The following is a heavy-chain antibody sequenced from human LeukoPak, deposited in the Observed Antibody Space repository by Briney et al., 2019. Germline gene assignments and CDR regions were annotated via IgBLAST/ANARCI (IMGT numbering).Heavy chain of an antibody. CDR2: IYHSGST. CDR1: GYSIISGYY. V-gene: IGHV4-38-2*02. J-gene: IGHJ4*02. CDR3: ARDSEVWFGELSPFDY. D-gene: IGHD3-10*01. Sequence: SETLSLTCTVSGYSIISGYYWGWIRQPPGKGLEWIGNIYHSGSTYYNPSLKSLVTISVDTSKNQFSLKLSSVTAADTAVYYCARDSEVWFGELSPFDYWGQGTLVTVSS.